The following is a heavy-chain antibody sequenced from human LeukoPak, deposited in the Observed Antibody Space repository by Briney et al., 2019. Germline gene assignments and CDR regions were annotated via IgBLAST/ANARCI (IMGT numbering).Heavy chain of an antibody. CDR3: ARAWLRRKFYYYMDV. CDR2: ISGFNGHT. Sequence: ASVKVSCKASGHTFNLYGVNWVRQAPGQGLEWMGWISGFNGHTKYAQNLQDRVTMTTDTSTSTAYMELRSLRSDDTAVYYCARAWLRRKFYYYMDVWGKGTTVTVSS. CDR1: GHTFNLYG. J-gene: IGHJ6*03. V-gene: IGHV1-18*01. D-gene: IGHD5-12*01.